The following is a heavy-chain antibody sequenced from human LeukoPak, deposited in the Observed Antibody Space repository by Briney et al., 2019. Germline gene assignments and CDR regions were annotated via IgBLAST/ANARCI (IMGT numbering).Heavy chain of an antibody. CDR3: AKDAPYVILTGYAPYYYYGMDV. Sequence: GGSLRLSCVASGFTFSDSVMSWVRQAPGKGLEWVSAISGSGGSTYYADSVNGRFTISRDNSKNTLYLQMNSLRAEDTAVYYCAKDAPYVILTGYAPYYYYGMDVWGQGTTVTVSS. V-gene: IGHV3-23*01. CDR2: ISGSGGST. D-gene: IGHD3-9*01. J-gene: IGHJ6*02. CDR1: GFTFSDSV.